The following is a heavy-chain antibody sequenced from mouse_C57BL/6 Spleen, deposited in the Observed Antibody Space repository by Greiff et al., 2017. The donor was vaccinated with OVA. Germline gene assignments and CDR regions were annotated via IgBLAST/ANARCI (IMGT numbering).Heavy chain of an antibody. J-gene: IGHJ1*03. CDR2: SRNKANDYTT. Sequence: EVKLVESGGGLVQSGRSLRLSCATSGFTFSDFYMEWVRHAPGKGLEWIAASRNKANDYTTEYSASVKGRFIVSRDTSQSILYLQMNALRAEDTAIYYCARDAWGYEYVDVWGTGTTVTVSS. CDR1: GFTFSDFY. V-gene: IGHV7-1*01. CDR3: ARDAWGYEYVDV. D-gene: IGHD2-2*01.